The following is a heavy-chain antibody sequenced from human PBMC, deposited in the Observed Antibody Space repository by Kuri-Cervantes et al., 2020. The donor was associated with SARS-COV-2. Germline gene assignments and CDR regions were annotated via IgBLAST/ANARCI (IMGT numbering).Heavy chain of an antibody. J-gene: IGHJ6*03. CDR1: GGTFSSYA. CDR3: ARERGTSYYYYYMDV. CDR2: IIPIFGTT. V-gene: IGHV1-69*13. Sequence: SVKVSCKASGGTFSSYAISWVRQAPGQGLEWMGRIIPIFGTTNYAQKFQGRVTITADESTSTAYMELRSLRSDDTAVYYCARERGTSYYYYYMDVWGKGTTVTVSS. D-gene: IGHD1-7*01.